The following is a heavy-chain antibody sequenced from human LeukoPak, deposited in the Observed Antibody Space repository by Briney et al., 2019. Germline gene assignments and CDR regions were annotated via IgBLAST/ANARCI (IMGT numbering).Heavy chain of an antibody. CDR1: GASIDSGGFY. V-gene: IGHV4-31*03. Sequence: SETLSLTCSVSGASIDSGGFYWSWIRQHPGKGLEWIGYISHSGSTYYNPSLQSRLNISVDTSQSQFSLRLTSVTAADTAVYYCSRGSSVDAFDIWGQGTMVTVSS. CDR2: ISHSGST. J-gene: IGHJ3*02. CDR3: SRGSSVDAFDI. D-gene: IGHD1-26*01.